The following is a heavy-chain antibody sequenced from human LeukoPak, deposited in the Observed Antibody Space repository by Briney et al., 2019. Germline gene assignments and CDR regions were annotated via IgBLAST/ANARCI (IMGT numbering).Heavy chain of an antibody. CDR1: GGSISSYY. CDR2: IDYSGST. J-gene: IGHJ6*02. D-gene: IGHD2-2*01. Sequence: SETLSLTCTVSGGSISSYYWSWIRQPPGKGLEWVGSIDYSGSTNYNPSLKSRVTISVVTSKNQFSLKLSSVTAADTAVYYCARRLSTSTYYYYYYGMDVWGQGTTVTVSS. V-gene: IGHV4-59*08. CDR3: ARRLSTSTYYYYYYGMDV.